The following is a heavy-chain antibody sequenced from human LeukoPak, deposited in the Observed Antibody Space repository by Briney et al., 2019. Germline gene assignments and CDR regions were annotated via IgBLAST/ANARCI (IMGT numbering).Heavy chain of an antibody. D-gene: IGHD3-10*01. Sequence: GGSLRLSCAASAFTFSRYWMSWVRQAPGKGLEWVANIKQDGSEKYYLDSVKGRFTISRDNAKNSLYLQMNSLRAEDTAVYYCARQRDYYGLGGGWFDPWGQGTLVTVSS. V-gene: IGHV3-7*01. CDR3: ARQRDYYGLGGGWFDP. CDR2: IKQDGSEK. J-gene: IGHJ5*02. CDR1: AFTFSRYW.